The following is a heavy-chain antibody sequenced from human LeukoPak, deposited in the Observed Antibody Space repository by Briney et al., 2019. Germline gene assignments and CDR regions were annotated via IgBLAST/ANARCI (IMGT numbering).Heavy chain of an antibody. V-gene: IGHV3-30*02. CDR1: GFTFSSYG. Sequence: GGSLRLSCAASGFTFSSYGMHWVRQAPGKGLEWVAFIRYDGSNKYYADSVKGRFTISRDNSKNTLYLQMNSLRAEDTAVYHCAKDGYSSSWYLFDYWGQGTLVTVSS. CDR3: AKDGYSSSWYLFDY. J-gene: IGHJ4*02. CDR2: IRYDGSNK. D-gene: IGHD6-13*01.